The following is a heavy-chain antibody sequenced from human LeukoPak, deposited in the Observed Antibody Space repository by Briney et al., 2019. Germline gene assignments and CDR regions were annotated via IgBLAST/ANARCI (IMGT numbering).Heavy chain of an antibody. J-gene: IGHJ4*02. D-gene: IGHD2-15*01. Sequence: GGSLRLSCAASGFTFSSYGMSWLRQAPGKGLEWVSTISTGGGSTYYADSVKGRFTISRDNSKSTLYLQINGLRGDDTAVYYCAKSGGQWGQGTLVTVSS. CDR3: AKSGGQ. CDR2: ISTGGGST. V-gene: IGHV3-23*01. CDR1: GFTFSSYG.